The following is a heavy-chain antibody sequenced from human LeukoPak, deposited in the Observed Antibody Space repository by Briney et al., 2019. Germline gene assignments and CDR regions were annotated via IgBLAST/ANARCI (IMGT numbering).Heavy chain of an antibody. CDR3: ARGGYRNGDY. V-gene: IGHV1-69*05. Sequence: RASVKVSCKASGGTFSSYAISWVRQAPGQGLEWMGGIIPIFGTANYAQKFQGRVTMTRDTSTSTVYMELSSLRSEDTAVYYCARGGYRNGDYWGQGTLVTVSS. CDR1: GGTFSSYA. J-gene: IGHJ4*02. D-gene: IGHD5-18*01. CDR2: IIPIFGTA.